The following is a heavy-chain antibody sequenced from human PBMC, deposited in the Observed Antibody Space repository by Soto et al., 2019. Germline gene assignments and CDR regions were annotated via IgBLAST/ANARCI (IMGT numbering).Heavy chain of an antibody. Sequence: QLQLQESGPGLVKPSETLSLTCSVSGGSISSFTYYWGWIRQPPGKGLEWIGTVYYNENTYYNPSLKREVTITVDTAKYQCSLNLRSVTAADTAMYFCARRERYYGSPGWFDPWGPGTLVTVSS. CDR3: ARRERYYGSPGWFDP. J-gene: IGHJ5*02. V-gene: IGHV4-39*01. CDR2: VYYNENT. CDR1: GGSISSFTYY. D-gene: IGHD3-10*01.